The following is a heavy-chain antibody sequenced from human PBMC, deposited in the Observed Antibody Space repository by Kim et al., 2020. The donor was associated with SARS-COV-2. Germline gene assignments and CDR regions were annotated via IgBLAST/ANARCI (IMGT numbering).Heavy chain of an antibody. J-gene: IGHJ4*02. CDR1: GFTFGDYA. Sequence: GGSLRLSCTASGFTFGDYAMSWVRQAPGKGLEWVGFIRSKAYGGTTEYAASVKGRFTISRDDSKSIAYLQMNSLKTEDTAVYYCTRGYSSGWAFDYWGQGTLVTVSS. CDR2: IRSKAYGGTT. D-gene: IGHD6-19*01. V-gene: IGHV3-49*04. CDR3: TRGYSSGWAFDY.